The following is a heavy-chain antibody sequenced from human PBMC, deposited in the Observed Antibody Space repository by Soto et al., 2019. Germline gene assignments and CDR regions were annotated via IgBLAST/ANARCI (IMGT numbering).Heavy chain of an antibody. V-gene: IGHV3-21*01. CDR1: GFTFSSYS. CDR3: ARDSPIAVAGHYYYGMDV. D-gene: IGHD6-19*01. CDR2: ISSSSSYI. J-gene: IGHJ6*02. Sequence: GGSPRLSCAASGFTFSSYSMNWVRQAPGKGLEWVSSISSSSSYIYYADSVKGRFTISRDNAKNSLYLQMNSLRAEDTAVYYCARDSPIAVAGHYYYGMDVCGQGTTVTVSS.